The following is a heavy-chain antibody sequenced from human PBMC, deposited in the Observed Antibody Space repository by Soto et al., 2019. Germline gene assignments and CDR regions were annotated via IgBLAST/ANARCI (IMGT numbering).Heavy chain of an antibody. CDR2: IYHSGST. D-gene: IGHD3-3*01. CDR3: ARGYDFWSGYSLDY. Sequence: SETLSLTCTVSGGSISSGGCYWSWIRQHPGKGLEWIGYIYHSGSTYYNPSLKSRVTISVDRSKNQFSLKLSSVTAADTAVYYCARGYDFWSGYSLDYWGQGTLVTVSS. V-gene: IGHV4-30-2*01. J-gene: IGHJ4*02. CDR1: GGSISSGGCY.